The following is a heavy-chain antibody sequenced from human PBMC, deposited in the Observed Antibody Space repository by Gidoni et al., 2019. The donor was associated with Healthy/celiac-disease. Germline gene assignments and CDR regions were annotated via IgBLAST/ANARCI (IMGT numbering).Heavy chain of an antibody. CDR3: ARDYTSSWYSYGMDV. Sequence: QVQLVHSGSGLKKPGASVKVSCKASGYTFPSYAMNWVRQAPGQGLEWMGLFNTNPWNPTYAQVFTGRFVFSLDTSVSTAYLQISSLKAEDTAVYYCARDYTSSWYSYGMDVWGQGTTVTVSS. CDR1: GYTFPSYA. V-gene: IGHV7-4-1*02. J-gene: IGHJ6*02. CDR2: FNTNPWNP. D-gene: IGHD3-16*01.